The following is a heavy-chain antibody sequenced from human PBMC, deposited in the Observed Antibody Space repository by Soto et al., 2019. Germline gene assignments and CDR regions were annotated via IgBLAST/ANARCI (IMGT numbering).Heavy chain of an antibody. Sequence: GESLKISCNGSGYIFAGYWITWVRQKPGKGLEWMGRIDPSDSQTYYSPSFRGHVTISATKSITTVFLQWSSLRASDTAMYYCARQIYDSDTGPNFQYYFDSWGQGTPVTVST. D-gene: IGHD3-22*01. J-gene: IGHJ4*02. CDR3: ARQIYDSDTGPNFQYYFDS. CDR1: GYIFAGYW. CDR2: IDPSDSQT. V-gene: IGHV5-10-1*01.